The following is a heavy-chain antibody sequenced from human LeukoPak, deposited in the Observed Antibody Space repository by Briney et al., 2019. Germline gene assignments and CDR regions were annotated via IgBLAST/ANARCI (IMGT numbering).Heavy chain of an antibody. CDR2: IRPKDGTT. V-gene: IGHV3-48*01. J-gene: IGHJ5*02. CDR3: VRGQTNLDNWFDP. CDR1: GFTVSSNY. Sequence: GGSLRLSCAASGFTVSSNYMSWVRQAPGKGLEWVSYIRPKDGTTHYADSVKGRFTISRDNAKNSLSLQMTSLRVDDSAVYYCVRGQTNLDNWFDPWGQGTLVIVSS. D-gene: IGHD2-8*01.